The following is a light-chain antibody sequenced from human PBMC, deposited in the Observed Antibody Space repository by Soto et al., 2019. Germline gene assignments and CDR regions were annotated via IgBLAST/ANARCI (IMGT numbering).Light chain of an antibody. CDR1: ISDVAGYNY. V-gene: IGLV2-11*01. J-gene: IGLJ2*01. Sequence: QSALTQPRSVSGSPGQSVTISCTGTISDVAGYNYVSWYQHHPGKAPKLLISDVTKRPSWVPDRFSGSKSGSTASLTISVLQAEDEADYYCSSYAGSNNLVFGGGTKLTVL. CDR2: DVT. CDR3: SSYAGSNNLV.